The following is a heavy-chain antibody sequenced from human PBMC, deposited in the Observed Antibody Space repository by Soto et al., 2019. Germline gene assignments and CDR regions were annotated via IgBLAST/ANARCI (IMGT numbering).Heavy chain of an antibody. CDR3: ARAPNAMIVVGDAFDI. D-gene: IGHD3-22*01. Sequence: QVQLVQSGAEVKKPGASVKVSCKASGYTFTSYGISWVRQAPGQGLEWMGWISAYNGNTNYAQKLQGRVTMTTDTSTSTAYMELRRLRSDDTAVHYCARAPNAMIVVGDAFDIWGQGKMVTLSA. J-gene: IGHJ3*02. CDR2: ISAYNGNT. CDR1: GYTFTSYG. V-gene: IGHV1-18*01.